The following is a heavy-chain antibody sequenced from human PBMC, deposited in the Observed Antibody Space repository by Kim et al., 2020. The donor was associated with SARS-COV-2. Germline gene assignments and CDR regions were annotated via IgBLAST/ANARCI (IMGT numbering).Heavy chain of an antibody. V-gene: IGHV1-69*13. D-gene: IGHD4-17*01. Sequence: SVKVSCKASGGTFSSYAISWVRQAPGQGLEWMGGIIPIFGTANYAQKFQGRVTITADESTSTAYMELSSLRSEDTAVYYCARDNRDRTTTVTGYYYYYGMDVWGQGTTVTFSS. CDR1: GGTFSSYA. CDR2: IIPIFGTA. J-gene: IGHJ6*02. CDR3: ARDNRDRTTTVTGYYYYYGMDV.